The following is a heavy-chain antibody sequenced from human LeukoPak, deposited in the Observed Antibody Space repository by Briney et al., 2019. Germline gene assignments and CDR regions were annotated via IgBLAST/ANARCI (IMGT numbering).Heavy chain of an antibody. D-gene: IGHD6-13*01. CDR2: MYSRGDT. CDR3: ARDAPQVPAAGVLAS. V-gene: IGHV3-53*01. CDR1: GFTVSDNY. J-gene: IGHJ5*02. Sequence: GGSLRLSCVASGFTVSDNYMSWVRQAPGKGLEWASVMYSRGDTYYANSVKGRFTFSRDISKNTLYLQMDGLRNEDTAMYYCARDAPQVPAAGVLASWGQGTLVIVSS.